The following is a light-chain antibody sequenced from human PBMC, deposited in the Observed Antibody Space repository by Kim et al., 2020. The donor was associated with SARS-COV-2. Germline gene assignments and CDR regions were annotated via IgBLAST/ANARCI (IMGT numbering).Light chain of an antibody. CDR2: GKN. CDR1: SLRSYY. CDR3: NSRDSNDNVV. J-gene: IGLJ2*01. Sequence: VALGQTGSITCQGDSLRSYYATWYQQKPGQAPTLVIYGKNNRPSGIPDRFSGSSSGNTASLTITGTQAGDEADYYCNSRDSNDNVVFGGGTKLTVL. V-gene: IGLV3-19*01.